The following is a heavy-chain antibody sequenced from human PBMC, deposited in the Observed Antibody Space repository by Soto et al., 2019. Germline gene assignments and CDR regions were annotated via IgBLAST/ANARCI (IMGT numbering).Heavy chain of an antibody. D-gene: IGHD6-13*01. CDR3: ARIAADRDY. CDR2: IYYSGST. J-gene: IGHJ4*02. Sequence: AETLSLTCTVSAGSLSSYYWSWIRQPPGKGLEWIGYIYYSGSTNYNPSLKSRVTISVDTSKNQFSLKLSSVTAADTAVYYCARIAADRDYWGQGTLVTVSS. CDR1: AGSLSSYY. V-gene: IGHV4-59*08.